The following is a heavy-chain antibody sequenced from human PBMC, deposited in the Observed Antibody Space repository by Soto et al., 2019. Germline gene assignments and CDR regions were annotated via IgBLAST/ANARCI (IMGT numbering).Heavy chain of an antibody. J-gene: IGHJ6*02. D-gene: IGHD2-8*01. CDR3: AREARGYCTNVACYPYYYYDGMDV. V-gene: IGHV3-74*01. Sequence: EVQVVESGGGLVQPGGSLRLSCAASGFTFSSYWMHWVRQAPGKGLVWVSRINSDGSTTSYADSVKGRFTIYRDNAKNKLYLQMTSLRAEDTAVYYCAREARGYCTNVACYPYYYYDGMDVWGLGTTVTGSS. CDR2: INSDGSTT. CDR1: GFTFSSYW.